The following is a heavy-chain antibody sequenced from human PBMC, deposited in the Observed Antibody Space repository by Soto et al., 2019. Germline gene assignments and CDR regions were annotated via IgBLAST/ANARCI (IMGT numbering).Heavy chain of an antibody. D-gene: IGHD1-7*01. CDR3: ARVASWNYDTWFDP. J-gene: IGHJ5*02. CDR2: IYYSGST. Sequence: PSENLCLTCTVSCGSISSYYWSWIRQPPGKGLEWIGYIYYSGSTNYNPSLKSRVTISVDTSKNQFSLKLSSVTAADTAVYYCARVASWNYDTWFDPWGQGTLVTVSS. CDR1: CGSISSYY. V-gene: IGHV4-59*01.